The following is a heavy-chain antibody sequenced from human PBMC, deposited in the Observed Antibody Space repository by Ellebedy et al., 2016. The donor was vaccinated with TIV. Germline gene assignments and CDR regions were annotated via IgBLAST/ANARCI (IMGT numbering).Heavy chain of an antibody. Sequence: GESLKISCAASGFTFSSYWMHWVRQVPGKGLVWVSRINSDGSSTSYADSVKGRFTISRDNAKNTLYLQMNSLRAEDTAVYYCARVLRLNWNYGDYWGQGTLVTVSS. CDR3: ARVLRLNWNYGDY. CDR2: INSDGSST. J-gene: IGHJ4*02. D-gene: IGHD1-7*01. CDR1: GFTFSSYW. V-gene: IGHV3-74*01.